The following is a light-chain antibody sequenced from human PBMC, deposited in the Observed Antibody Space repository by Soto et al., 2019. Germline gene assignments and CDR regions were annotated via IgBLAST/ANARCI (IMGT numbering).Light chain of an antibody. CDR1: QSVSSSY. Sequence: EIVLTQSPGTLSLSPGERATLYCRASQSVSSSYLAWYQHKPGQAPRLLIYGASSRATGIPDRFSGSGSGTDFTLTISRLEPEDFAVYYCQQYGTSRHGTFGQGTRLEIK. J-gene: IGKJ5*01. CDR2: GAS. V-gene: IGKV3-20*01. CDR3: QQYGTSRHGT.